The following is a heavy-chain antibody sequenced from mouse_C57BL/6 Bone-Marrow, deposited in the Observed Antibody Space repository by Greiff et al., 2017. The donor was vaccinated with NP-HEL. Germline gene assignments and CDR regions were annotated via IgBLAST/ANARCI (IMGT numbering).Heavy chain of an antibody. J-gene: IGHJ2*01. Sequence: VQLQQPGAELVKPGASVKMSCKASGYTFTRYWLTWVKQRPGQGLEWIGDIYPGSGSTNYNEKFQSKATLTVDTSSSTAYMQLSSLTSEDSAVYYCASPYLYYFDDWGQGTTLTVSS. CDR3: ASPYLYYFDD. CDR2: IYPGSGST. CDR1: GYTFTRYW. D-gene: IGHD5-1*01. V-gene: IGHV1-55*01.